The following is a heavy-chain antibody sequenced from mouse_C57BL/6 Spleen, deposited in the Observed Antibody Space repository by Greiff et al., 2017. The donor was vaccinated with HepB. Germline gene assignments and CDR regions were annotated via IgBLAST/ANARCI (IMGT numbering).Heavy chain of an antibody. J-gene: IGHJ3*01. Sequence: VKQSCKASGYTFTSYWMHWVKQRPGQGLEWIGEIDPSDSYTNYNQKFKGKSTLTVDKSSSTAYMQLSSLTSEDSAVYYCAFITTVVGAYWGQGTLVTVSA. V-gene: IGHV1-69*01. D-gene: IGHD1-1*01. CDR2: IDPSDSYT. CDR3: AFITTVVGAY. CDR1: GYTFTSYW.